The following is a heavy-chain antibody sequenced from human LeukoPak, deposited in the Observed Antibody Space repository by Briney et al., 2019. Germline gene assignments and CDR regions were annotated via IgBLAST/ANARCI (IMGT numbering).Heavy chain of an antibody. CDR2: ISSDGGRT. CDR1: GSTLSRYS. D-gene: IGHD3-10*01. CDR3: ARVGGDYFDY. V-gene: IGHV3-64*01. Sequence: GGSLRLSCAASGSTLSRYSMHWIRQAPGKGLEYVSAISSDGGRTYYANSVKGRFTISRDNSKNTLYLQMGSLRGEDMAVYYCARVGGDYFDYWGQGTLVTVSS. J-gene: IGHJ4*02.